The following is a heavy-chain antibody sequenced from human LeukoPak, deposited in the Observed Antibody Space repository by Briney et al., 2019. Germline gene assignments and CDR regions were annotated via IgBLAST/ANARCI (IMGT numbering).Heavy chain of an antibody. V-gene: IGHV3-23*01. D-gene: IGHD3-10*01. CDR2: IGGSGGST. CDR1: GFTFSSFT. Sequence: GGSLRLSCAASGFTFSSFTLTWVRQAPGKGLEWVSTIGGSGGSTYYADSVKGRFTISRDNSKNTLYLQMNSLRAEDTAVYYCAKAGLLWFGELLYPTYYFDYWGQGTLVTVSS. CDR3: AKAGLLWFGELLYPTYYFDY. J-gene: IGHJ4*02.